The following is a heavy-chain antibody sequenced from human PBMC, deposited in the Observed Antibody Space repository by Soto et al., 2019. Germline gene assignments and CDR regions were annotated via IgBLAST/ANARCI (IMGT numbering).Heavy chain of an antibody. V-gene: IGHV5-10-1*01. CDR3: ARLSHYNYDMDV. CDR2: IDPSDSYT. Sequence: GESLKISCKGSGYSFTSYWISWVRQMPGKGLEWMGRIDPSDSYTNYSPSFQGHATISADKSISTAYLQWSRLKASDTAMYYCARLSHYNYDMDVWGQGTTVTVSS. CDR1: GYSFTSYW. J-gene: IGHJ6*02.